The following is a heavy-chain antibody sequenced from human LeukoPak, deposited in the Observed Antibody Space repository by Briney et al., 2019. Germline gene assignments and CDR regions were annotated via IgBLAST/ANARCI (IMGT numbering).Heavy chain of an antibody. CDR2: IYYSGST. J-gene: IGHJ2*01. CDR1: GGSISSGNYY. Sequence: PSETLSLTCTVSGGSISSGNYYWSWIRQSAGKGLEWIGYIYYSGSTNYNPSLKSRVTISVDTSKNQFSLKLSSVTAADTAAYYCARTTAAAGTAGNFDLWGRGTLVTVSS. D-gene: IGHD6-13*01. V-gene: IGHV4-61*10. CDR3: ARTTAAAGTAGNFDL.